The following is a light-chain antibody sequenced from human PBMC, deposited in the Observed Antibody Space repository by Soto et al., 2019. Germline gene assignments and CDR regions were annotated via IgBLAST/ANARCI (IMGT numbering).Light chain of an antibody. J-gene: IGKJ5*01. V-gene: IGKV3-20*01. Sequence: EIVLTQSPGTLSLSPGERATLSCRASQSVSSRYLAWYQQKPGQAPRLLIYGASSRATGIPDRFSGSASGPDFTLTINRLEPEDFAVYYCQLYGISPQFGQGTRLEIK. CDR3: QLYGISPQ. CDR1: QSVSSRY. CDR2: GAS.